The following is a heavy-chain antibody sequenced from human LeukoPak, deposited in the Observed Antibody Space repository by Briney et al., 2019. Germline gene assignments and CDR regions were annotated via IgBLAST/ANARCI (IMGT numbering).Heavy chain of an antibody. CDR3: TTDPRALYYDSSGGRGIDY. V-gene: IGHV3-15*01. Sequence: GGSLRLSRAASAFTFSNAWISWVRQAPGKGRGWVGHITSKTAGGTTDYAAPVKGRFTISRDDSKNTLYLQMNSLKTEDTAVYYCTTDPRALYYDSSGGRGIDYWGQGTLVTVSS. J-gene: IGHJ4*02. CDR1: AFTFSNAW. CDR2: ITSKTAGGTT. D-gene: IGHD3-22*01.